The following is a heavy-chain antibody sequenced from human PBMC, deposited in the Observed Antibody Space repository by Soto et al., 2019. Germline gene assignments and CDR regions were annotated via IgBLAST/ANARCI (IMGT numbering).Heavy chain of an antibody. CDR1: GASISRDH. D-gene: IGHD3-16*01. CDR3: GTYPIDGGGRGY. Sequence: QVQLQESGPGLVKPSETLSLTCTVSGASISRDHWNWIRQPPGKGLEWIGEYSGSTNYNPSLKSRVTIPVDRPKTHFALKRGSGPPADTAVYFWGTYPIDGGGRGYWGQGTLVTVSS. V-gene: IGHV4-59*08. CDR2: EYSGST. J-gene: IGHJ4*02.